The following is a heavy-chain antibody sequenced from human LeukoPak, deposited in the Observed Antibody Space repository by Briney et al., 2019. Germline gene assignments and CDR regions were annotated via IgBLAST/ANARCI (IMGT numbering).Heavy chain of an antibody. J-gene: IGHJ4*02. V-gene: IGHV1-18*01. D-gene: IGHD6-13*01. CDR2: ISAYNGNT. CDR3: ARDIIAAAAPEGYFDY. CDR1: GYTFTSYG. Sequence: ASVKVSCKASGYTFTSYGISWVRQAPGQWLEWMGWISAYNGNTNYAQKLQGRVTMTTDTSTSTAYMELRSLRSDDTAVYYCARDIIAAAAPEGYFDYWGQGTLVTVSS.